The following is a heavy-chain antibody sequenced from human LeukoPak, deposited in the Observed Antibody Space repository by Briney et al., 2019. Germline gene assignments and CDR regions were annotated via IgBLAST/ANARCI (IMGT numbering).Heavy chain of an antibody. CDR3: ARRPGYSSSWSRVAFDI. CDR2: INHSGST. D-gene: IGHD6-13*01. V-gene: IGHV4-34*01. Sequence: SETLSLTCTVSGGSISSYYWSWIRQPPGKGLEWIGEINHSGSTNYNPSLKSRVTISVDTSKNQFSLKLSSVTAADTAVYYCARRPGYSSSWSRVAFDIWGQGTMVTVSS. CDR1: GGSISSYY. J-gene: IGHJ3*02.